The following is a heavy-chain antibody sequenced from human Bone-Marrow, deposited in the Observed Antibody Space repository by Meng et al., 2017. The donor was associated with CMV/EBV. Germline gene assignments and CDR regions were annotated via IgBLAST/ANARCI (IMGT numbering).Heavy chain of an antibody. CDR1: GGTFSSYT. J-gene: IGHJ4*02. Sequence: SVKVSCKASGGTFSSYTISWVRQAPGQGLEWMGGIIPIFGAANYAQKFQGRVTITTDESTSTAYMELRSLRSEDTAVYYCASVSSIAARPFDYWGQGTLVTVSS. CDR3: ASVSSIAARPFDY. CDR2: IIPIFGAA. V-gene: IGHV1-69*05. D-gene: IGHD6-6*01.